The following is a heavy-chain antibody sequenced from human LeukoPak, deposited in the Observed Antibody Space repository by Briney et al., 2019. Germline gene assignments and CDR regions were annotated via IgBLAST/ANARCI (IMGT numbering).Heavy chain of an antibody. CDR3: TRALYCSAGSCYSNF. D-gene: IGHD2-15*01. J-gene: IGHJ4*02. Sequence: PSETLSLTCNVSGDSINSDGYYWNWIRQPPGKGLEWIGCISHSGSTYYNPSIKSRVTITIDRSKNQFSLKLSSVTAADTAVYYCTRALYCSAGSCYSNFWGQGSLATVSS. CDR1: GDSINSDGYY. V-gene: IGHV4-30-2*01. CDR2: ISHSGST.